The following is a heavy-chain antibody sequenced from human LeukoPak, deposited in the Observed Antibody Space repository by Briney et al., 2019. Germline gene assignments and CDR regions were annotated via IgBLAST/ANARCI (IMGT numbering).Heavy chain of an antibody. V-gene: IGHV3-74*01. D-gene: IGHD2-21*02. J-gene: IGHJ5*02. Sequence: PGGSRRLSCAASGFTFSNYWMHWVRQVPGKGPEWVSHINGGGSDTGYADSVKGRFTISRDNRKNTVYLQMNSLRAEDTAVYYCARDQLSYCDGDCPWGQGTLVTVSS. CDR1: GFTFSNYW. CDR2: INGGGSDT. CDR3: ARDQLSYCDGDCP.